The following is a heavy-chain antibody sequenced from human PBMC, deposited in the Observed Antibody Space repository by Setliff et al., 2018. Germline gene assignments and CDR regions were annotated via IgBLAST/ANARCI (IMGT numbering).Heavy chain of an antibody. V-gene: IGHV1-46*01. CDR3: ARINFYVSSGYYYAPDY. D-gene: IGHD3-22*01. Sequence: ASVKVSCKASGYTFTSYYMYWVRQAPGQGFEWMGTINTGGGSASIVDQFQGRVTITWVTSVSTAYMELKSLRSDDTAVYYCARINFYVSSGYYYAPDYWGQGTLVTVSS. CDR1: GYTFTSYY. J-gene: IGHJ4*02. CDR2: INTGGGSA.